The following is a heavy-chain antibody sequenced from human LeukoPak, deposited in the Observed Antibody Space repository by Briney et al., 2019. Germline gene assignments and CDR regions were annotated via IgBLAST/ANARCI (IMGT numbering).Heavy chain of an antibody. Sequence: GGSLRLSCAASGFTFSSYSMNWVRQAPGKGLEWVSSISSSSYIYYADSVKGRFTISRDNAKNSLYLQMNSLRAEDKAVYYCARDLTVGATVRYFDYWGQGTLVTVSS. J-gene: IGHJ4*02. D-gene: IGHD1-26*01. CDR3: ARDLTVGATVRYFDY. CDR2: ISSSSYI. V-gene: IGHV3-21*01. CDR1: GFTFSSYS.